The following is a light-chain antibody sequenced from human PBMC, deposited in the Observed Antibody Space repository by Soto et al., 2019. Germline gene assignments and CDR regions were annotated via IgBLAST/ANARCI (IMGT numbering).Light chain of an antibody. V-gene: IGKV3-20*01. Sequence: EIVLTQSPGTLSLSPGERATLSCRASQSVNNVYLAWYQQKPGQAPRLLIYDVSSRATGIPDRFSGSGSGTDFPLTISRLEPEDFAVYYCQQSGTSPRTFGQGTKLEIK. CDR2: DVS. CDR3: QQSGTSPRT. J-gene: IGKJ2*01. CDR1: QSVNNVY.